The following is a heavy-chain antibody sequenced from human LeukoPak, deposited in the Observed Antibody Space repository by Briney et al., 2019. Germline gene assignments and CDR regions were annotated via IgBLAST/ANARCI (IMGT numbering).Heavy chain of an antibody. Sequence: PGGSLRLSCAASGFTFSNYWMSRVRQAPGKGLEWVANIKEDGSEKYYVDSVRGRFTISRDNAKNSLSLQMNSLRAEDTAVYYCAKGGYYERPWYFDYWGQGTLVTVSS. CDR3: AKGGYYERPWYFDY. D-gene: IGHD3-22*01. J-gene: IGHJ4*02. CDR2: IKEDGSEK. CDR1: GFTFSNYW. V-gene: IGHV3-7*02.